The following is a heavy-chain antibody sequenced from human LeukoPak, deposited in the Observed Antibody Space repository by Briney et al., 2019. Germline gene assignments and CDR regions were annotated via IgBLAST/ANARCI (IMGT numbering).Heavy chain of an antibody. CDR3: ARLFTAYSSSWADY. D-gene: IGHD6-13*01. CDR1: GFTFSSYA. V-gene: IGHV3-21*04. Sequence: PGGSLRLSCAASGFTFSSYAMNWVRQAPGKGLDWVSSISSDSTYIYYADSVKGRFTISRDNAKNSLYLQMNSLRAEDTAFYYCARLFTAYSSSWADYWGQGALVTVSS. CDR2: ISSDSTYI. J-gene: IGHJ4*02.